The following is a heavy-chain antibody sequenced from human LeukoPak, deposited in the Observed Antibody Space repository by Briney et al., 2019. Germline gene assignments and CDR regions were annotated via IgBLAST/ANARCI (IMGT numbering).Heavy chain of an antibody. J-gene: IGHJ4*02. D-gene: IGHD3-16*01. CDR3: ARDSPLGGVDY. CDR2: ISYDGSNK. CDR1: GFTFSSYA. V-gene: IGHV3-30-3*01. Sequence: GRSLRLSCAASGFTFSSYAMHWVRQASGKGLEWVAVISYDGSNKYYADSVKGRFTISRDNSENTLYLQMNSLRAEDTAVYYCARDSPLGGVDYWGQGTLVTVSS.